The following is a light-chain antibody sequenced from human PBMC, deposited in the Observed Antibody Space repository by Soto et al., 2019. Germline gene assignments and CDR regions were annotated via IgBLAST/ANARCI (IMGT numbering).Light chain of an antibody. Sequence: PGERAPLPCRASQSVSSFLAWYQQKPGQAPRLLIYGASIRATGIPARFSGSGSGTDFTLTISSLEPEDFAVYYCQQRSNWPPWTFGQGTKVDIK. CDR1: QSVSSF. J-gene: IGKJ1*01. V-gene: IGKV3-11*01. CDR3: QQRSNWPPWT. CDR2: GAS.